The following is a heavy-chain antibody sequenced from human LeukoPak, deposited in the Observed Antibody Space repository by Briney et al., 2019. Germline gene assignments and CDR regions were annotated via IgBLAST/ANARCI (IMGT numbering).Heavy chain of an antibody. V-gene: IGHV1-2*02. CDR2: INPNSGGT. D-gene: IGHD6-13*01. CDR3: AREATRRAAAANY. CDR1: GYTFTGYK. J-gene: IGHJ4*02. Sequence: AAPKVSCKPSGYTFTGYKMRGGRHWPRQRSERMGWINPNSGGTNYAQKFQGRVTMTRDTSISTAYMELSRLRSDDTAVYYCAREATRRAAAANYWGQGTLVTVSS.